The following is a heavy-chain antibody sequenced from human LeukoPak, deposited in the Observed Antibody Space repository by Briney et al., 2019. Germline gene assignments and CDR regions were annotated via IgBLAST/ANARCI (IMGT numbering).Heavy chain of an antibody. J-gene: IGHJ4*02. CDR2: IYYSGST. CDR3: ARSSPDIVVVVAATPPDYFDY. V-gene: IGHV4-39*07. D-gene: IGHD2-15*01. Sequence: SETLSLTCTVSGGSISSSSYYWGWIRQPPGKGLEWIGSIYYSGSTYYNPSLKSRVTISVDTSKNQFSLKLSSVTAADTAVYYCARSSPDIVVVVAATPPDYFDYWGQGTLVTVSS. CDR1: GGSISSSSYY.